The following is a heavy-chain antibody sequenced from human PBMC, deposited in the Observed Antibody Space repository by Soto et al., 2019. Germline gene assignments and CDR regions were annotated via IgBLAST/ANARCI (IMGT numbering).Heavy chain of an antibody. D-gene: IGHD1-26*01. CDR3: VKAVGPTAPSSRIFDY. Sequence: PGGSLRLSCAASGFTFSNCAMSWVRQAPGKGLERVSIISGDGGSMYYADSVEGRFTISRDNSKNTLNLQMSSLRAGDTAVYYCVKAVGPTAPSSRIFDYWGLGTLVTVSS. V-gene: IGHV3-23*01. J-gene: IGHJ4*02. CDR2: ISGDGGSM. CDR1: GFTFSNCA.